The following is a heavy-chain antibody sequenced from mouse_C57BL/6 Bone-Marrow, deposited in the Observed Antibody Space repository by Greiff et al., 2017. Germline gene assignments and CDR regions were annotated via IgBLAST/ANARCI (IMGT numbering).Heavy chain of an antibody. CDR1: GYTFTSYW. D-gene: IGHD2-1*01. J-gene: IGHJ2*01. V-gene: IGHV1-50*01. Sequence: QVHVKQPGAELVKPGASVKLSCKASGYTFTSYWMQWVKQRPGQGLEWIGEIDPSDSYANYNQKFKGKATLTVDTSSSTAYMQLSSLTSADSAVYYCARGNYDYWGKGTTLTVSA. CDR2: IDPSDSYA. CDR3: ARGNYDY.